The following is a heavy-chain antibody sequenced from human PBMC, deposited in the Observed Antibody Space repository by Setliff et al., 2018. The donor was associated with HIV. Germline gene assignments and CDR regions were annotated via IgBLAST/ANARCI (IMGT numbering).Heavy chain of an antibody. J-gene: IGHJ5*02. CDR3: AGYREGYCSGDNCYSGNES. CDR2: IIPIFGTA. Sequence: GASVKVSCKASGGPFSAYAITWVRQAPGQGLEWMGGIIPIFGTAHYAQKFQGRVTITADESTNTVYMELRSLRSDDTAVYYCAGYREGYCSGDNCYSGNESWGQGTLVTVSS. D-gene: IGHD2-15*01. CDR1: GGPFSAYA. V-gene: IGHV1-69*13.